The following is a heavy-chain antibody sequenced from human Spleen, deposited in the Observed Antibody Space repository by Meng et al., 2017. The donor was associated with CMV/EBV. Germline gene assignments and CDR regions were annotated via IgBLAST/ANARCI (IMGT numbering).Heavy chain of an antibody. D-gene: IGHD1-26*01. CDR2: ILPILNRV. V-gene: IGHV1-69*10. CDR3: AWDGVSTGSDYGTYRYYGMDV. CDR1: GGTFSSNA. J-gene: IGHJ6*02. Sequence: SVKVSCKASGGTFSSNAISWVRQAPGQGLEWMGGILPILNRVNYAPKFLGRVTITAAKSMNTVYMEVSSLTSEDTAVYYCAWDGVSTGSDYGTYRYYGMDVWGQGTTVTVSS.